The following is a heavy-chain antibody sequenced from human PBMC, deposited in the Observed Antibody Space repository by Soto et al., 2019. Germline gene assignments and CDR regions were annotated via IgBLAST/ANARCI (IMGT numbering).Heavy chain of an antibody. CDR1: GFTFSSYE. V-gene: IGHV3-48*03. CDR2: ISSSGSTI. CDR3: ASGYSGYDWYFDY. J-gene: IGHJ4*02. Sequence: GGSLRLSCAASGFTFSSYEMNWVRQAPGKGLEWVSYISSSGSTIYYADSVKGRFTISRDNAKNSLYLQMNSLRAEDTAVYYCASGYSGYDWYFDYWGQGTLVTVSS. D-gene: IGHD5-12*01.